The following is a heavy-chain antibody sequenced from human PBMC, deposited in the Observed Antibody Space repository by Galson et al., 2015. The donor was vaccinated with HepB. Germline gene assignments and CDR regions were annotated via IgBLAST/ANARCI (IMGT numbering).Heavy chain of an antibody. Sequence: SLRLSCAASGFSVSNNYLSWVRQAPGKGLEWVSVIYADDTTDYADSVKGRFTISRDSSKKTVYLQMNSLRPEDTAVYYCAREGELYVKGGGLDVWGQGTTVTVSS. D-gene: IGHD3-16*01. CDR2: IYADDTT. V-gene: IGHV3-53*01. J-gene: IGHJ6*02. CDR3: AREGELYVKGGGLDV. CDR1: GFSVSNNY.